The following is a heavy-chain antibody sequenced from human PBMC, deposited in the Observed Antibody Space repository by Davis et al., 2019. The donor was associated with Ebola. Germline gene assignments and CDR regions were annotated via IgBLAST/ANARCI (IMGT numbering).Heavy chain of an antibody. CDR2: IIPIFGTA. Sequence: SVKVSCKASGGTFSSYAISWVRQAPGQGLKWMGGIIPIFGTANYAQKFQGRVTITADESTSTVYMELSSLRSEDTAVYYCARTSDDFWSGYPDYWGQGTLVTVSS. CDR1: GGTFSSYA. V-gene: IGHV1-69*13. D-gene: IGHD3-3*01. J-gene: IGHJ4*02. CDR3: ARTSDDFWSGYPDY.